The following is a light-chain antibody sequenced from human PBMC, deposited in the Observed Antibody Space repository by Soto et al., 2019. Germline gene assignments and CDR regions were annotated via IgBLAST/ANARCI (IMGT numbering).Light chain of an antibody. J-gene: IGLJ1*01. V-gene: IGLV2-8*01. CDR1: SNDVGGYDY. CDR3: SSYAGSNNV. Sequence: QSAPTQPPSASGSPGQSVTISCTGTSNDVGGYDYVSWYQQHPGKAPKLMIYEVSKRPSGVPDRFSGSKSGNTASLTVSGLQAEDEADYYCSSYAGSNNVFGTGTKVTVL. CDR2: EVS.